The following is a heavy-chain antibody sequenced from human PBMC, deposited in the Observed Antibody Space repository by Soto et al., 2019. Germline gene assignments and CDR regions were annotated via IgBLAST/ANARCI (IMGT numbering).Heavy chain of an antibody. CDR1: GGSISSGGYY. CDR3: ARGLREQLVEDY. Sequence: SETLSLTCTVSGGSISSGGYYWSWIRQHPGKGLEWIGYIYYSGSTYYNPSLKSRVTISVDTSKNQFSLKLSSVTAADTAVYYCARGLREQLVEDYWGQGTLVTVSS. D-gene: IGHD6-13*01. CDR2: IYYSGST. J-gene: IGHJ4*02. V-gene: IGHV4-31*03.